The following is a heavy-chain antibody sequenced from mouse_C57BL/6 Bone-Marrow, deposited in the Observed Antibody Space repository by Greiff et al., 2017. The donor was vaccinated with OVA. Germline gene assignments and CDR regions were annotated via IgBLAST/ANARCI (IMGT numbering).Heavy chain of an antibody. CDR2: IYPGAGDT. V-gene: IGHV1-82*01. J-gene: IGHJ3*01. CDR1: GYAFSSSW. D-gene: IGHD1-1*01. CDR3: ARGGTVVEVPRFAY. Sequence: VQLQQSGPELVKPGASVKISCKASGYAFSSSWMNWVKQRPGKGLEWIGRIYPGAGDTNYNGKFKGKATLTADKSTSTAYMQLSSLTAEDSAVYFCARGGTVVEVPRFAYWGQGTLVTVSA.